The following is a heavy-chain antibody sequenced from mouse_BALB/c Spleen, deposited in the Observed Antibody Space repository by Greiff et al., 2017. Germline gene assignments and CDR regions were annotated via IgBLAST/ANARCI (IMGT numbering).Heavy chain of an antibody. D-gene: IGHD2-3*01. CDR2: ISYSGST. Sequence: EVKLVESGPSLVKPSQTLSLTCSVTGDSITSGYWNWIRKFPGNKLEYMGYISYSGSTYYNPSLKSRISITRDTSKNQYYLQLNSVTTEDTATYYCARYNGYYVHWYFDVWGAGTTVTVSS. CDR1: GDSITSGY. J-gene: IGHJ1*01. V-gene: IGHV3-8*02. CDR3: ARYNGYYVHWYFDV.